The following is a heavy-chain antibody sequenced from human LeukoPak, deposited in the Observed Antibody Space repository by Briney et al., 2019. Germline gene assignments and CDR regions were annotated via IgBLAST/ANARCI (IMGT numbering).Heavy chain of an antibody. CDR1: GGSISSSSYY. Sequence: KASETLSLTCTVSGGSISSSSYYWGWIRQPPGKGLEWIGSIYYSGSTNYNPSLKSRVTISVDTSKNQFSLKLSSVTAADTAVYYCARGGTMVRGVIKYYYYYMDVWGKGTTVTISS. J-gene: IGHJ6*03. CDR2: IYYSGST. V-gene: IGHV4-39*07. D-gene: IGHD3-10*01. CDR3: ARGGTMVRGVIKYYYYYMDV.